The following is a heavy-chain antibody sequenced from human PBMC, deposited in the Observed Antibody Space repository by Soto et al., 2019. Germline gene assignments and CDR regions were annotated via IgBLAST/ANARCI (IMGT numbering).Heavy chain of an antibody. Sequence: QVQLVQSGAEVKKPGSSVKVCCKASGGTFSSYAISWVRQAPGQGLEWMGGIIPISGTANYAQKFQGRGTITADESTSTAYMELSSLRSEDTAVYYCARSQGSSTSLEIYYYYYYGMDVWGQGTTVTVSS. D-gene: IGHD2-2*01. J-gene: IGHJ6*02. V-gene: IGHV1-69*01. CDR2: IIPISGTA. CDR3: ARSQGSSTSLEIYYYYYYGMDV. CDR1: GGTFSSYA.